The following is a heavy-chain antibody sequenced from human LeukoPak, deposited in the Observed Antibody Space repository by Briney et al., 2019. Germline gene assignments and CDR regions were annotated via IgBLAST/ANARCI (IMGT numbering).Heavy chain of an antibody. CDR3: ATRENYGSSLWWWGKWFDP. J-gene: IGHJ5*02. CDR2: IDHSKDT. Sequence: PSETLSLTCTVSGGSISSSSYYWGWIRQPPGKGLEWLGEIDHSKDTNYNPSLKSRVTISLDMSKNQFSLKLNSVTAADTAVYYCATRENYGSSLWWWGKWFDPWGQGTLVTVSS. V-gene: IGHV4-39*07. D-gene: IGHD2-21*01. CDR1: GGSISSSSYY.